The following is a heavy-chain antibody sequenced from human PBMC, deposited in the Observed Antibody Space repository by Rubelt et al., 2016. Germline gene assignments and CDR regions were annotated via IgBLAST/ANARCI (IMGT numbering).Heavy chain of an antibody. J-gene: IGHJ6*02. V-gene: IGHV1-3*01. CDR2: IDAGNGDT. CDR3: ARFALPAVTTAYYYYALDV. D-gene: IGHD4-17*01. Sequence: QVQLVQSGAEVKRPGASVKVSCKASGYPFATYAMHWVRQAPGQRLEWMGWIDAGNGDTKYSINLQGRVTFTRDTSAGTAYMELSSLRSEDSAVYYCARFALPAVTTAYYYYALDVWGQETTVTVSS. CDR1: GYPFATYA.